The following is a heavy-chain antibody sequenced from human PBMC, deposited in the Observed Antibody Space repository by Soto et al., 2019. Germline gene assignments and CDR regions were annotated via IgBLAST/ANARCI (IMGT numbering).Heavy chain of an antibody. CDR2: ISGSDGKT. Sequence: DVRLAESGGGLVQPWGSLRLSCTTSGFSFASFAMTWVRQAPGKGLEWVATISGSDGKTYYADSVKGRFSISIDTSRNTLYLQMNSLRADDTAIYYCAKWSYLDYWGQGTRVTVSS. J-gene: IGHJ4*02. CDR1: GFSFASFA. V-gene: IGHV3-23*04. D-gene: IGHD3-3*01. CDR3: AKWSYLDY.